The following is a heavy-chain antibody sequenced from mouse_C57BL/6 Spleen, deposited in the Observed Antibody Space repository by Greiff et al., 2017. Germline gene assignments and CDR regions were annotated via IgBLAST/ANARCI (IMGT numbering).Heavy chain of an antibody. D-gene: IGHD2-4*01. Sequence: LQESGAELVKPGASVKMSCKASGYTFTTYPIEWMKQNHGKSLEWIGNFHPYNDDTKYNEKFKGKATLTVEKSSSTVYLELSRLTSDDSAVYYCARVDYDYDDGAWFAYWGQGTLVTVSA. J-gene: IGHJ3*01. V-gene: IGHV1-47*01. CDR1: GYTFTTYP. CDR3: ARVDYDYDDGAWFAY. CDR2: FHPYNDDT.